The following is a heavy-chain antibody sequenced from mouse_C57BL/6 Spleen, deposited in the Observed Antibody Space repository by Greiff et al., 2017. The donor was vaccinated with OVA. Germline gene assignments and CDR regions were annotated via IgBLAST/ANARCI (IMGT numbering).Heavy chain of an antibody. J-gene: IGHJ2*01. CDR1: GFTFSSYA. CDR3: TREGAGTGFDY. D-gene: IGHD4-1*01. CDR2: ISSGGDYI. Sequence: EVKLVESGAGLVKPGGSLKLSCAASGFTFSSYAMSWVRQTPEKRLEWVAYISSGGDYIYYADTVKGRFTISRDNARNTLYLQMSSLKSEDTAMYYCTREGAGTGFDYWGQGTTLTVSS. V-gene: IGHV5-9-1*02.